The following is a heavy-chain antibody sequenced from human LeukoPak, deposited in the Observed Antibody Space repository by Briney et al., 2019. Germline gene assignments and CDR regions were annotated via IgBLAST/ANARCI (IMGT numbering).Heavy chain of an antibody. CDR2: ISSSSSTI. J-gene: IGHJ5*02. CDR3: AREGFDP. V-gene: IGHV3-48*01. CDR1: GFTFSSYA. Sequence: PGGSLRLSCAASGFTFSSYAVSWVCQAPGKGLEWVSAISSSSSTIYYADSVKGRFTISRDNAKNSLYLQMNSLRAEDTAVYYCAREGFDPWGQGTLVTVSS.